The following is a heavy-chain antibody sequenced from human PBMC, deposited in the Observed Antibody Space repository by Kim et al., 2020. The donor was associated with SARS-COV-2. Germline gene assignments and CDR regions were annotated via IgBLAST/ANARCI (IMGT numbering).Heavy chain of an antibody. Sequence: SQTLSLTCAISGDSVSSNSAAWNWIRQSPSRGLEWLGRTYYRSKWYNDYAVSVKSRITINPDTSKNQFSLQLNSVTPEDTAVYYCARIRDYYDSSGYQRWFDPWGQGTLVTVSS. D-gene: IGHD3-22*01. CDR3: ARIRDYYDSSGYQRWFDP. CDR1: GDSVSSNSAA. J-gene: IGHJ5*02. CDR2: TYYRSKWYN. V-gene: IGHV6-1*01.